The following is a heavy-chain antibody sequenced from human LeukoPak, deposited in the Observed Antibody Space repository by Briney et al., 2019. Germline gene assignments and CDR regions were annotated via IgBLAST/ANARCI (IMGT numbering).Heavy chain of an antibody. CDR1: GYSFTSYW. V-gene: IGHV5-51*01. D-gene: IGHD3-22*01. CDR3: ARRTLYYYDSSTPTAFDI. CDR2: IYPGDSDT. J-gene: IGHJ3*02. Sequence: GESLKISCKGSGYSFTSYWIGWVRQMPGKGLEWMEIIYPGDSDTRYSPSFQGQVTISADKSISTAYLQWSSLKASDTAMYYCARRTLYYYDSSTPTAFDIWGQGTMVTVSS.